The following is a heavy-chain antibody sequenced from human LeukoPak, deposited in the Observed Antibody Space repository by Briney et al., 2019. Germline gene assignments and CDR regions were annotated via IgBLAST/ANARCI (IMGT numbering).Heavy chain of an antibody. D-gene: IGHD3-10*01. CDR2: IYYSGST. V-gene: IGHV4-39*01. Sequence: SETLSLTCTVSGGSISSSSYYWGWIRQPPGKGLEWIGSIYYSGSTNYNPSLKSRVTISVDTSKNQFSLKLSSVTAADTAGYYCARHRRDYYGSGRMYYFDYWGQGTLVTVSS. CDR1: GGSISSSSYY. J-gene: IGHJ4*02. CDR3: ARHRRDYYGSGRMYYFDY.